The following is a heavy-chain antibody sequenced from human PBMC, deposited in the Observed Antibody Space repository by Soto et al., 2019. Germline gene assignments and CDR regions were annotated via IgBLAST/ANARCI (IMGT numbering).Heavy chain of an antibody. CDR3: AYSTGWYRHDV. Sequence: QVRLQESGPGLVKPSGTLSVTCAVSGASITNSRWWTWVRQPPGKGLEWIGDILHSGETNYNPSLKSRVFISVDKSQNQFSLRVSSVTAADTAVYYCAYSTGWYRHDVWGQGTLVTVSS. V-gene: IGHV4-4*02. J-gene: IGHJ3*01. D-gene: IGHD6-19*01. CDR1: GASITNSRW. CDR2: ILHSGET.